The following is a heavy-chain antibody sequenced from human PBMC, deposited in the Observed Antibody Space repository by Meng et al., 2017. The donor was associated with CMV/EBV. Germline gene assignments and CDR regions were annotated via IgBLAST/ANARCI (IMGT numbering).Heavy chain of an antibody. D-gene: IGHD2-15*01. V-gene: IGHV3-7*01. J-gene: IGHJ6*02. CDR3: ARFYCGGGNCYSYYFYYYGMDV. Sequence: GESLKISCTVSGFNISSFWMTWVRQAPGKGLEWVANIKQDGSQKYYVDSVKGRFTISRDNAKNSLFLQMNSLRAEDTAVYYCARFYCGGGNCYSYYFYYYGMDVWGQGTTVTVSS. CDR1: GFNISSFW. CDR2: IKQDGSQK.